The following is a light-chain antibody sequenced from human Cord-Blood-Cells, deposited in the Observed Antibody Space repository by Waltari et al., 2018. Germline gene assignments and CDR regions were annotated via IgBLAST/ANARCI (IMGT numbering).Light chain of an antibody. Sequence: EIVLTQSPATLSLSPGERATLSCRASQSVSSYLAWDQQKPGQAPRLLLYDASNRATGIPARFSGSGSGTDFTLTISSLEPEDFAVYYCQQRSNWLTFGGGTKVEIK. CDR1: QSVSSY. J-gene: IGKJ4*01. CDR3: QQRSNWLT. CDR2: DAS. V-gene: IGKV3-11*01.